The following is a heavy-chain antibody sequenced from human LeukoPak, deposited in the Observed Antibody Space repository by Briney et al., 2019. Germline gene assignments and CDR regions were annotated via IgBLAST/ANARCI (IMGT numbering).Heavy chain of an antibody. CDR2: ISGSGGST. CDR3: AKFSAAYYYYYMDV. Sequence: QPGGSLRLSCAASGFTFSSYAMSWVRQAPGKGLEWVSAISGSGGSTYYADSVKGRFTISRDNSKNTLYLQMNSLRAEDTAVYYCAKFSAAYYYYYMDVWGKGTTVTVSS. J-gene: IGHJ6*03. D-gene: IGHD3-10*01. CDR1: GFTFSSYA. V-gene: IGHV3-23*01.